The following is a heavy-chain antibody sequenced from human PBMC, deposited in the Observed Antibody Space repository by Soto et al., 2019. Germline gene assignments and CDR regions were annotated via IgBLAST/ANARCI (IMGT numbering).Heavy chain of an antibody. Sequence: GGSLRLSCTVLGFTLTNENMNWVRQAPGEGLEWVSSISSRSTFINYADSVKGRFTISRDNDKGLVYLQMNSLRAEDTAVYYCARDPPLSMIVVVGVDDFWGQGTLVTVSS. CDR1: GFTLTNEN. J-gene: IGHJ4*02. V-gene: IGHV3-21*06. D-gene: IGHD3-22*01. CDR2: ISSRSTFI. CDR3: ARDPPLSMIVVVGVDDF.